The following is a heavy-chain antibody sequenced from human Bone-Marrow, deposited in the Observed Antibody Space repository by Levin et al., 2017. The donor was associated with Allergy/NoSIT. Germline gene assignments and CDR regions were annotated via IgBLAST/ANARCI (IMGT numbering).Heavy chain of an antibody. CDR2: ISGSGGST. J-gene: IGHJ3*02. CDR3: AKDLGLMGNEAAFDI. CDR1: GFTFSSYA. D-gene: IGHD2-8*01. V-gene: IGHV3-23*01. Sequence: SCAASGFTFSSYAMSWVRQAPGKGLEWVSAISGSGGSTYYADSVKGRFTISRDNSKNTLYLQMNSLRAEDTAVYYCAKDLGLMGNEAAFDIWGQGTMVTVSS.